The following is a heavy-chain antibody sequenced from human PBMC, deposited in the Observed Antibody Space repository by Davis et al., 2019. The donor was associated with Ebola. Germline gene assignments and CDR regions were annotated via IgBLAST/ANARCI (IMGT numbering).Heavy chain of an antibody. CDR2: NISILGIA. D-gene: IGHD4-11*01. CDR1: RCTFSSYA. V-gene: IGHV1-69*10. CDR3: ARLPTFNSNYVVRGMDV. J-gene: IGHJ6*02. Sequence: SSVTVSCKASRCTFSSYAISWVRQAPGQGLEWMGRNISILGIANYARKFQGRVTITADKSTSTGYMELSSLRSEDTAVYYCARLPTFNSNYVVRGMDVWGQGTTVTVSS.